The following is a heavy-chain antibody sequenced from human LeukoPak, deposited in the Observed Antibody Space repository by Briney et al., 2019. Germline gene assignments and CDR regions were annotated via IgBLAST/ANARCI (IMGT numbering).Heavy chain of an antibody. CDR3: AREGDGDYVAY. V-gene: IGHV4-59*01. D-gene: IGHD2-21*02. CDR1: GGSISSYY. Sequence: SETLSLTCTVSGGSISSYYWSWTRQPPGKGLEWIGYIFYSGSTNYNPSLKSRVTISVDTSKNQFSLKLSSVTAADTAVYYCAREGDGDYVAYWGQGTLVTVSS. CDR2: IFYSGST. J-gene: IGHJ4*02.